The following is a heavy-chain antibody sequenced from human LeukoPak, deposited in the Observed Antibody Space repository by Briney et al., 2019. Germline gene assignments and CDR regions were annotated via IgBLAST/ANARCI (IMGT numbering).Heavy chain of an antibody. CDR3: ARGHTAVTRHFDF. V-gene: IGHV3-21*01. J-gene: IGHJ4*02. CDR1: GFTFSSYS. CDR2: ISSSSSYI. D-gene: IGHD4-17*01. Sequence: GGSLRLSCAASGFTFSSYSMNWVRQAPGKGLEWVSSISSSSSYIYYADSVKGRFTISRDNAKNSLYLQMNSLRAEDTAVYYCARGHTAVTRHFDFWGQGTLVTVSS.